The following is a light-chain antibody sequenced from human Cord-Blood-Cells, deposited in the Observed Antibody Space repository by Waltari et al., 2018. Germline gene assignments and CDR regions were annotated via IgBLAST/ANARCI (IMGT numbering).Light chain of an antibody. CDR1: SSDVGGYNY. J-gene: IGLJ3*02. CDR3: SSYAGSNKRV. V-gene: IGLV2-8*01. CDR2: EVS. Sequence: QSALTQPPSASGSPGQSVTISCTGTSSDVGGYNYVSWYQQHPGKAPKLMIYEVSKRPSGVPERCSGSKSGNTASLTVSGLQAEDEADYYCSSYAGSNKRVFGGGTKLTVL.